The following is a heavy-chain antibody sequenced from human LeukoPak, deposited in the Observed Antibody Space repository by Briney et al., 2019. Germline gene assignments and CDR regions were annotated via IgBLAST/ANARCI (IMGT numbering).Heavy chain of an antibody. D-gene: IGHD3-3*01. J-gene: IGHJ5*02. CDR1: GGSISSYY. V-gene: IGHV4-59*08. CDR2: IYYSGST. CDR3: ARHISVDEWWFDP. Sequence: SETLSLTCTVSGGSISSYYWSWIRQPPGKGLEWIGYIYYSGSTNYNPSLKSRVTISVDTSKNQFSLKLSSVTAADTAVYYCARHISVDEWWFDPWGQGTLVTVSS.